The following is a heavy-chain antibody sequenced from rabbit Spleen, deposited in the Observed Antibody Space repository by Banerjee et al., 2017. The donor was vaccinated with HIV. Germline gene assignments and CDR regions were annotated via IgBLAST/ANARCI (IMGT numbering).Heavy chain of an antibody. J-gene: IGHJ4*01. CDR3: ARDLDGVIGWNFGW. V-gene: IGHV1S7*01. Sequence: QLKETGGGLVQPGGSLTLSCKASEIDFTNYYITWVRQAPRKGLEWIGYIDPVFGSTYYANWVNGRFTISSHNAQNTLYLQLNSLTAADTATYFCARDLDGVIGWNFGWWGPGTLVTVS. CDR1: EIDFTNYY. D-gene: IGHD1-1*01. CDR2: IDPVFGST.